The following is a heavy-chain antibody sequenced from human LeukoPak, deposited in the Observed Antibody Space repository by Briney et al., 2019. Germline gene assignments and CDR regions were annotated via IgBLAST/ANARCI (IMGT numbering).Heavy chain of an antibody. CDR1: GFTLSDYY. J-gene: IGHJ6*02. Sequence: GGSLRLSCAASGFTLSDYYMSWIRQAPGKGLEWVSYISSSGSTIYYADSVKGRFTISRDNAKNSLYLQMNSLRAEDTAVYYCARENRGSMGDYYYGMDVWGQGTTVTVSS. D-gene: IGHD3-16*01. CDR2: ISSSGSTI. CDR3: ARENRGSMGDYYYGMDV. V-gene: IGHV3-11*01.